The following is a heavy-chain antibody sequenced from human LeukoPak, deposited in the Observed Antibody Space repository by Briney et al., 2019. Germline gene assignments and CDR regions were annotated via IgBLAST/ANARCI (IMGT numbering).Heavy chain of an antibody. CDR3: ARYQVFGWQWLVHWFDP. CDR2: ISAYNGNT. CDR1: GYTFTSYG. D-gene: IGHD6-19*01. Sequence: ASVKVSCKASGYTFTSYGISWVRQAPGQGLEWMGWISAYNGNTNYAQKLQGRVTMTTDTSTSTAYMELRSLRSDDTAVYYCARYQVFGWQWLVHWFDPWGREPWSPSPQ. J-gene: IGHJ5*02. V-gene: IGHV1-18*01.